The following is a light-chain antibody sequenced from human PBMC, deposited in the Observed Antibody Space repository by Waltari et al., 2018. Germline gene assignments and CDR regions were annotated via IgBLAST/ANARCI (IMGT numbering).Light chain of an antibody. J-gene: IGLJ3*02. CDR1: SSDVGTHKY. CDR3: CSYAGSITFWV. Sequence: QSALTQPRSVSGSPGQSVTISCTGTSSDVGTHKYVSWYLQHPGKAPKLIIYNVSDRPSGVPARFSGSQSGNTASLTISGLQAEDEADYYCCSYAGSITFWVFGGGTKLTVL. CDR2: NVS. V-gene: IGLV2-11*01.